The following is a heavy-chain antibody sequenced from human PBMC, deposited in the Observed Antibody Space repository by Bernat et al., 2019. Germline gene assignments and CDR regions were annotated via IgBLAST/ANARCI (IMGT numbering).Heavy chain of an antibody. CDR3: AKRIYGGNDDAFDI. V-gene: IGHV3-30*18. CDR1: GFTFSSYG. CDR2: ISYDGSNK. Sequence: QVQLVESVGGVVQPGRSLRLSCAASGFTFSSYGMHWVRQAPGKGLEWVAVISYDGSNKYYADSVKGRFTISRDNSKNTLYLQMNSLRAEDTAVYYCAKRIYGGNDDAFDIWGQGTMVTVSS. J-gene: IGHJ3*02. D-gene: IGHD4-23*01.